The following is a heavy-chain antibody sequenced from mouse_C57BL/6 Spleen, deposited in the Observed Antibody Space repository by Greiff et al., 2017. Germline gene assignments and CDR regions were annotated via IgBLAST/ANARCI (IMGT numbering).Heavy chain of an antibody. V-gene: IGHV1-52*01. CDR1: GYTFTSYW. CDR2: IDPSDSET. D-gene: IGHD1-1*01. CDR3: ARRGGGSSYGAMDY. J-gene: IGHJ4*01. Sequence: QVQLQQPGAELVRPGSSVKLSCKASGYTFTSYWMHWVKQRPIQGLEWIGNIDPSDSETHYNQKFKDKATLTVDKSSSTAYMQLSSLTSEDSAVYYCARRGGGSSYGAMDYWGQGTSVTVSS.